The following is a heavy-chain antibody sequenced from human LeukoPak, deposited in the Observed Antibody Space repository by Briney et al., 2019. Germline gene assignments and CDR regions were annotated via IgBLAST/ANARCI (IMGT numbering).Heavy chain of an antibody. CDR3: ANGLIGGYYYMDV. Sequence: PGGFLRLSCVASGFTFSNYWMSWVRQAPGKGLEWVSAISGSGVSTYYADSVKGRFIISRDTSKNTLYLQMNSLRAEDTAVYYCANGLIGGYYYMDVWGKGTTVTVSS. J-gene: IGHJ6*03. CDR2: ISGSGVST. V-gene: IGHV3-23*01. D-gene: IGHD2/OR15-2a*01. CDR1: GFTFSNYW.